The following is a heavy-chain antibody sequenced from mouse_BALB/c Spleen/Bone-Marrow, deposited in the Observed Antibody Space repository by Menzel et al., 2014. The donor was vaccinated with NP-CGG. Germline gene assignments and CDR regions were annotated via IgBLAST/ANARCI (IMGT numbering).Heavy chain of an antibody. J-gene: IGHJ3*01. CDR1: GYTFTSYW. D-gene: IGHD2-14*01. Sequence: QVQLQQSGAELVKPGASVKMSCKASGYTFTSYWMHWVKQRPGQGLEWIGVIDPSDSYTSYNQKFKGKATLTVDTSSSTPYMQLSSLTSDDSAVYCCTIYYRSFAYWGQGTLVTASA. V-gene: IGHV1S127*01. CDR3: TIYYRSFAY. CDR2: IDPSDSYT.